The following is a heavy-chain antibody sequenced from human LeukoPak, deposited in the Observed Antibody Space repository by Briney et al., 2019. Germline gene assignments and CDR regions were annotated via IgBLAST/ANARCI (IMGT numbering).Heavy chain of an antibody. J-gene: IGHJ4*02. CDR1: GYTFTGYY. D-gene: IGHD1-26*01. Sequence: VASVKVSCKASGYTFTGYYMHWVRQAPGQGLEWMGWINPNSGGTNYAQKFRGRVTMTRDTSISTAYMELSRLRSDDTAVYYCARGDIVGAADYWGQGTLVAVPS. CDR2: INPNSGGT. CDR3: ARGDIVGAADY. V-gene: IGHV1-2*02.